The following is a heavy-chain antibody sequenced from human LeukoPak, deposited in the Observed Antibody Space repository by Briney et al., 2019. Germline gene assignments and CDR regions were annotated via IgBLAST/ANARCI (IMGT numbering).Heavy chain of an antibody. CDR2: ISSSSSYI. CDR3: ARGDPTVTTTGSGGLDI. Sequence: PGGSLRLSCAASGFTFNTYSMNWVRQAPGKGLEWVSSISSSSSYIYYADSVKGRFTISRDNAKNSLYLQMNSLRAEDTAMYYCARGDPTVTTTGSGGLDIWGQGTMVTVSS. J-gene: IGHJ3*02. V-gene: IGHV3-21*01. CDR1: GFTFNTYS. D-gene: IGHD4-17*01.